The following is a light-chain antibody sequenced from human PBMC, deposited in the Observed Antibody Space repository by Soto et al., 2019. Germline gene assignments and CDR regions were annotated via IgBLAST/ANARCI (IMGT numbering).Light chain of an antibody. CDR1: SSNIGSNT. CDR3: AAWDDSLNGWV. V-gene: IGLV1-44*01. CDR2: SDD. Sequence: QSVLTQPPSASGTPGQRVTISCSGSSSNIGSNTITWYQQLPGTAPKLLIYSDDKRPSGVPDRFSGSKSGTSASLAISGLQYEDEADFYCAAWDDSLNGWVFGGGTKLTVL. J-gene: IGLJ3*02.